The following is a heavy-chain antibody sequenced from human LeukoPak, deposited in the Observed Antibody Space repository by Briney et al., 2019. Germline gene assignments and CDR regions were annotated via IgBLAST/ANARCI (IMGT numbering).Heavy chain of an antibody. V-gene: IGHV3-23*01. CDR2: ISGSGGST. D-gene: IGHD2-15*01. J-gene: IGHJ4*02. Sequence: PGGSLRLSCAASGFTFSSYGMHWVRQAPGKGLEWVSAISGSGGSTYYADSVKGRFTISRDNSKNTLYLQMNSLRAEDTAVYYCARDRGSANCSGGSCRFYFDYWGQGTLVTVSS. CDR1: GFTFSSYG. CDR3: ARDRGSANCSGGSCRFYFDY.